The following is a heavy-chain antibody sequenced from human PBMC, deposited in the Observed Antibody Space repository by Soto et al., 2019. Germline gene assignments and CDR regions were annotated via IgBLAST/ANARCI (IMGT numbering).Heavy chain of an antibody. CDR1: GFTFSSYW. D-gene: IGHD3-3*01. V-gene: IGHV3-7*01. CDR3: ARARDYDFWSGYPEFDP. J-gene: IGHJ5*02. CDR2: IKQDGSEK. Sequence: GGSLRLSCSASGFTFSSYWMSWVRQAPGKGLEWVANIKQDGSEKYYVDSVKGRFTISRDNAKNSLYLQMNSLRAEDTAVYYCARARDYDFWSGYPEFDPWGQGTLVTVSS.